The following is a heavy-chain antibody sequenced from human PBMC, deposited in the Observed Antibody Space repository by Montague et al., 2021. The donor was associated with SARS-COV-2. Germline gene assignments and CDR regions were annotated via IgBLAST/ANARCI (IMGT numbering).Heavy chain of an antibody. CDR3: ARLRDGVVPSPILGVGPYYSYYYMDV. D-gene: IGHD3-10*01. CDR2: INHGGST. CDR1: GTTFSGYY. Sequence: SETLFLTCAVHGTTFSGYYWNWIRQPPGKGLEWIGEINHGGSTKYSPSLKSRLTISADTSKNQFSLKLISVAAADTAVYYCARLRDGVVPSPILGVGPYYSYYYMDVWGRGTTVTVSS. J-gene: IGHJ6*03. V-gene: IGHV4-34*01.